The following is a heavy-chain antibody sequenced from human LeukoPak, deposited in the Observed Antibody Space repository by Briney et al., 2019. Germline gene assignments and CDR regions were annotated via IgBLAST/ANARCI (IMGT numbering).Heavy chain of an antibody. V-gene: IGHV3-66*01. CDR1: GFTVSSNY. Sequence: SGGSLRLSCAASGFTVSSNYMSWVRQAPGKGLEGVSVIYSGGNTYYADSVKGRFTISRDNSKNTLYLQMNSLRAEDTAVYYCARNLQQLDDYWGQGTLVTVSS. D-gene: IGHD6-13*01. J-gene: IGHJ4*02. CDR3: ARNLQQLDDY. CDR2: IYSGGNT.